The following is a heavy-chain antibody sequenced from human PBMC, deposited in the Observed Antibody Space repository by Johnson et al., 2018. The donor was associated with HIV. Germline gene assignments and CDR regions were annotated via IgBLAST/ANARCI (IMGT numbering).Heavy chain of an antibody. V-gene: IGHV3-66*01. CDR2: IYTGGST. CDR1: GFSVSHNY. D-gene: IGHD5-24*01. CDR3: TTDLLRWLQGENAFDI. Sequence: VQLVESGGGLVQSGGSLSLSCGASGFSVSHNYMNWVRQAPGKGLEWVSVIYTGGSTYYADSVRGRFTISRDDSKNTLYLQMNSLKTEDTAVYYCTTDLLRWLQGENAFDIWGQGTMVTVSS. J-gene: IGHJ3*02.